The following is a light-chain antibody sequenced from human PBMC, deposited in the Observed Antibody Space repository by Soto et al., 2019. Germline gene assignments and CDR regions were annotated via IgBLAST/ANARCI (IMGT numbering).Light chain of an antibody. CDR3: SSYTSSSTLHV. V-gene: IGLV2-14*01. J-gene: IGLJ1*01. CDR2: EVS. CDR1: SSDVGGYNY. Sequence: QSALTQPAYVSGSPGQSITISCTGTSSDVGGYNYVSWYQQHPGKAPKLMIYEVSNRPSGVSNRFSGSKSGNTASLTISGLQAEDEADYYCSSYTSSSTLHVFGTGTKLTVL.